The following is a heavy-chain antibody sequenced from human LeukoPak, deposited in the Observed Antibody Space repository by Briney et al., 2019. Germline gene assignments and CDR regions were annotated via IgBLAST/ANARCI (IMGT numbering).Heavy chain of an antibody. CDR3: STDPRLLIY. CDR1: GFTFSSYA. CDR2: ISGSGSDM. J-gene: IGHJ4*01. D-gene: IGHD2-8*01. V-gene: IGHV3-21*05. Sequence: GGSLRLSCAASGFTFSSYAMSWVRQTPGKGLEWLAYISGSGSDMYYADSVKGRFTISRDNAKNSLYLQMNSLRPDDTALYYCSTDPRLLIYWGHGTLVTVSS.